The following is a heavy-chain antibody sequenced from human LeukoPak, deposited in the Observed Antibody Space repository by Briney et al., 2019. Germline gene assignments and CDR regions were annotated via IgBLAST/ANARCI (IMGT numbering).Heavy chain of an antibody. CDR2: ISYDGSNK. J-gene: IGHJ6*04. CDR1: GFTFSSYA. D-gene: IGHD2-8*01. Sequence: GGSLRLSCAASGFTFSSYAMHWVRQAPGKGLEWVAVISYDGSNKYYAGSVKGRFTISRDNSKNTLYLQMNSLRAEDTAVYYCARGGLYSAGSKYYYYYYGMDVWGKGTTVTVSS. V-gene: IGHV3-30*04. CDR3: ARGGLYSAGSKYYYYYYGMDV.